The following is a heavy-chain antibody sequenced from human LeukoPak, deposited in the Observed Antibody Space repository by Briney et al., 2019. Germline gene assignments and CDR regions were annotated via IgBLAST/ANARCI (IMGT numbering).Heavy chain of an antibody. J-gene: IGHJ4*02. CDR2: ISGSGGST. V-gene: IGHV3-23*01. D-gene: IGHD2-2*01. Sequence: PGRSLRLSCAASGFTFSSYGMHWVRQAPGKGLEWVSAISGSGGSTYYADSVKGRFTISRDNSKNTLYLQMNSLRAEDTAVYYCAKSGLGYCSSTSCYPDYWGQGTLVTVSS. CDR1: GFTFSSYG. CDR3: AKSGLGYCSSTSCYPDY.